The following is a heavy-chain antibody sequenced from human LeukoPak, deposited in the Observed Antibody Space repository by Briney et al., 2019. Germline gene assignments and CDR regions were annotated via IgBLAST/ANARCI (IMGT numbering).Heavy chain of an antibody. D-gene: IGHD1-26*01. J-gene: IGHJ5*02. Sequence: SVKASCKASGYTFTGYYLHWVRQAPGQGLECMGWIYPKTGGTSYAQKFQGRVTMTRDTSISTAYMQLIGLRSDDTAVYYCAGPWDQVGFDPWGQGTLVSVSS. CDR2: IYPKTGGT. CDR3: AGPWDQVGFDP. CDR1: GYTFTGYY. V-gene: IGHV1-2*02.